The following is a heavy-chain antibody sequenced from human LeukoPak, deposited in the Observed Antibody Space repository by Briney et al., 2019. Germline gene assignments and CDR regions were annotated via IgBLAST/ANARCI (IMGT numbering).Heavy chain of an antibody. Sequence: SVKVSCKASGGTFSSYASSWVRQAPGQGLEWMGGSMPIFGTANYAQKFQGRVTITTDESTSTAYMELSSLRSEDTAVYYCARPKGLGAYCGGDCGWFDPWGQGTLVTVSS. V-gene: IGHV1-69*05. J-gene: IGHJ5*02. D-gene: IGHD2-21*02. CDR1: GGTFSSYA. CDR3: ARPKGLGAYCGGDCGWFDP. CDR2: SMPIFGTA.